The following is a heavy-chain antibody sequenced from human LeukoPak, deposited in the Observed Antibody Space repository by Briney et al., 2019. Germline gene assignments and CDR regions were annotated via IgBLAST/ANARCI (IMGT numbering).Heavy chain of an antibody. Sequence: GGSLRLSCAASGFTFSNAWMSWVRQAPGKGLEWVGRIKSKTDGGTTDYAAPVKGRFTISRDDSKNTLYLQMSSLKTEDTAVYYCTTEGERIVATISDYWGQGTLVTVSS. J-gene: IGHJ4*02. CDR2: IKSKTDGGTT. D-gene: IGHD5-12*01. CDR3: TTEGERIVATISDY. V-gene: IGHV3-15*01. CDR1: GFTFSNAW.